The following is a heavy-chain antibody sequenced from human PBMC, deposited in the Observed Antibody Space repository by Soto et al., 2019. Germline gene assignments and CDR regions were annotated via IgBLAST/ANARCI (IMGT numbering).Heavy chain of an antibody. D-gene: IGHD6-13*01. J-gene: IGHJ4*02. CDR2: IIPIFGTA. Sequence: ASVKVSCKASGGTFSSYAISWVRQAPGQGLEWMGGIIPIFGTANYAQKFQGRVTITADESTSTAYMELSSLRSEDTAVYYCARIVIAAAGSSFDYWGQGTLVTVSS. V-gene: IGHV1-69*13. CDR1: GGTFSSYA. CDR3: ARIVIAAAGSSFDY.